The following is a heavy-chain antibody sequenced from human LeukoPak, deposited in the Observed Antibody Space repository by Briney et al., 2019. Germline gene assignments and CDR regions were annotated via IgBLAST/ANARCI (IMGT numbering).Heavy chain of an antibody. V-gene: IGHV4-61*02. J-gene: IGHJ3*02. CDR3: ARSPPDAFDI. CDR2: IYTSGST. Sequence: SQTLSLTCTVSDGSISSGSYYWSWIRQPAGKGLEWIGRIYTSGSTNYNPSLKSRVTISVDTSKNQFSLKLSSVTAADTAVYYCARSPPDAFDIWGQGTMVTVSS. CDR1: DGSISSGSYY.